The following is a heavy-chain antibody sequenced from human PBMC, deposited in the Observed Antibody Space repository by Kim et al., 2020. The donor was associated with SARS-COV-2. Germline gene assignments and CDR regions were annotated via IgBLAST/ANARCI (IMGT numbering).Heavy chain of an antibody. V-gene: IGHV1-18*01. J-gene: IGHJ4*02. CDR2: ISAHNDIT. Sequence: SVKVSCNSSLTPFPSYGITWVRQAPGQGLEWMGWISAHNDITNFAQKLQGRVTMTTDTPTNTAYMELRSLRSDDTAVYYCARRGIYYDSSGNYYRPHFDYWGQGTLVTVSS. D-gene: IGHD3-22*01. CDR1: LTPFPSYG. CDR3: ARRGIYYDSSGNYYRPHFDY.